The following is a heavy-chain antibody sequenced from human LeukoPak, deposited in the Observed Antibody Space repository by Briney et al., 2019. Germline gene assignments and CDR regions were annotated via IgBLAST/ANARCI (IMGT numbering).Heavy chain of an antibody. J-gene: IGHJ4*02. V-gene: IGHV3-30*18. CDR3: AKDNCSSTSCYEDF. CDR2: ISYDGSNK. CDR1: GFTFSNYG. Sequence: GRSLRLSCAASGFTFSNYGMHWVRQAPGKGLEWVAVISYDGSNKYYSDSVKGRFTISRDNSKNTLYLQMNSLRAEDTGVYYCAKDNCSSTSCYEDFWGQGTLVTVSS. D-gene: IGHD2-2*01.